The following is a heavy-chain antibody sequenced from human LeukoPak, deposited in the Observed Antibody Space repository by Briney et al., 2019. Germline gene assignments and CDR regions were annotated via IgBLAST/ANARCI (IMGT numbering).Heavy chain of an antibody. CDR2: ISGSGGST. Sequence: GGSLRLSCAASGFTFSGYAMSWVRQAPGKGLEWVSAISGSGGSTYYADSVKGRFTISRDNSKNTLYLQMNSLRAEDTAVYYCAKAQTVLRFLEWLCIDYWGQGTLVTVSS. V-gene: IGHV3-23*01. J-gene: IGHJ4*02. D-gene: IGHD3-3*01. CDR1: GFTFSGYA. CDR3: AKAQTVLRFLEWLCIDY.